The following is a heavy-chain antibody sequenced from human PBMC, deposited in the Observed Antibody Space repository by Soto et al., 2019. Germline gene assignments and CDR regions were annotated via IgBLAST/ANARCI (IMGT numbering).Heavy chain of an antibody. CDR1: GFTFSSYG. V-gene: IGHV3-30*03. Sequence: PGGSLRLSCAASGFTFSSYGMHWVRQAPGKGLEWVAVISYDGSNKYYADSVKGRFTISRDNSKNTLYLQMNSLRAEDTAVYYCATEPSSWYRSGALDIWGQGTMVTVSS. D-gene: IGHD6-13*01. CDR2: ISYDGSNK. CDR3: ATEPSSWYRSGALDI. J-gene: IGHJ3*02.